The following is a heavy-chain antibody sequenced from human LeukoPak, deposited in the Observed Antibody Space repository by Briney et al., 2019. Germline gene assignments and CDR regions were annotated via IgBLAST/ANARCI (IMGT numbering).Heavy chain of an antibody. D-gene: IGHD3-3*01. V-gene: IGHV4-39*01. CDR1: GGSISSSSYY. Sequence: SETLSLTCTVSGGSISSSSYYWGWIRQPPGKGLEWIGSIYYSGSIYYNPSLKSRVTISVDTSKNQSSLKLNSVTAADTAMYYCARQMGKRIFGVVIITWFDPWGQGTLVTVSS. J-gene: IGHJ5*02. CDR3: ARQMGKRIFGVVIITWFDP. CDR2: IYYSGSI.